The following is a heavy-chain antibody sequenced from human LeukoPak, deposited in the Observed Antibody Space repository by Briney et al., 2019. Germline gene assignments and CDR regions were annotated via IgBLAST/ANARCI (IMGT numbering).Heavy chain of an antibody. CDR2: IIPVLGIA. V-gene: IGHV1-69*04. J-gene: IGHJ5*02. CDR3: ARGPYSP. Sequence: ASVKVSCKASGGTFRSYAISWVREAPGQGLEWMGRIIPVLGIANSAQKFQGRVTITADKSTSTAYMELSSLRSEDTAVYYCARGPYSPWGQGTLVTVSS. D-gene: IGHD5-18*01. CDR1: GGTFRSYA.